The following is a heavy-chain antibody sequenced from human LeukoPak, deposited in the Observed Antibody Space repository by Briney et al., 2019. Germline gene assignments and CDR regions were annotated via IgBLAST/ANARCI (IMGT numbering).Heavy chain of an antibody. CDR1: GGSFSGYY. V-gene: IGHV4-34*01. J-gene: IGHJ4*02. CDR2: INHSGST. D-gene: IGHD5-18*01. Sequence: SETLSLTCAVYGGSFSGYYWSWIRQPPGKGLEWIGEINHSGSTNYNPSIKSRVTISVETSKTQFSLKLSSVTAAYTAVYYCARAVYSYGRGFDYWGQGTLVTVSS. CDR3: ARAVYSYGRGFDY.